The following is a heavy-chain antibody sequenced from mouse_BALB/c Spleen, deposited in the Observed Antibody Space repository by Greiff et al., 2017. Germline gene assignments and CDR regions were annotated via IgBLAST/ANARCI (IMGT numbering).Heavy chain of an antibody. CDR2: IDPANGNT. CDR3: ARSTYGCSSRDSFDY. CDR1: GFNIKATY. V-gene: IGHV14-3*02. J-gene: IGHJ3*01. D-gene: IGHD1-1*01. Sequence: VQLQQSGAELVKPGASVKLSCTASGFNIKATYMHWVQQRPEQDLEWIGRIDPANGNTKYDPKFQGKATITADTSSNTTYLPLSSLPSEDTAVYYCARSTYGCSSRDSFDYWGKGVLV.